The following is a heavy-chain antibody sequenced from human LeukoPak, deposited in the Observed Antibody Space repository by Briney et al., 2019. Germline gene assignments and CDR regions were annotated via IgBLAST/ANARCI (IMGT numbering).Heavy chain of an antibody. CDR2: IYPGDSDT. CDR3: ARRGRKCSSLSCYYFDY. D-gene: IGHD2-2*01. CDR1: GYTYTDYW. Sequence: LGESLQISCQGSGYTYTDYWIGWVRQMPGKGLEWMGIIYPGDSDTRYNPSFEGQVTISVDKSINTAYLQWRSLKASDTAMYYCARRGRKCSSLSCYYFDYWAQGTLITVSS. J-gene: IGHJ4*02. V-gene: IGHV5-51*01.